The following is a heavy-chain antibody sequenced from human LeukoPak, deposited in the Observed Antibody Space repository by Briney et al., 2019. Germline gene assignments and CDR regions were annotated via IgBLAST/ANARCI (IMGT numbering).Heavy chain of an antibody. V-gene: IGHV5-51*01. D-gene: IGHD6-19*01. Sequence: DSDTRYNPSFQGQVTISADKSISTAYLQWSSLKASDTAMYYCARGYSSGWPYYYYYGMDVWGQGTTVTVSS. J-gene: IGHJ6*02. CDR3: ARGYSSGWPYYYYYGMDV. CDR2: DSDT.